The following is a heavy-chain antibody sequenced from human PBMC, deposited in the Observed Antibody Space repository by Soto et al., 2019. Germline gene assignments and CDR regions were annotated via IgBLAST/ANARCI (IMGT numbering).Heavy chain of an antibody. CDR2: IIPIFGTA. CDR3: ARVHGSGSYYYFDY. J-gene: IGHJ4*02. Sequence: VQLVQSGAEVKKPGSSVKVSCKASGGTFSSYAISWVRQAPGQGLEWMGGIIPIFGTANYAQKFQGRVTITADESTSTAYMELSSLRSEDTAVYYCARVHGSGSYYYFDYWGQGTLVTVSS. D-gene: IGHD3-10*01. V-gene: IGHV1-69*01. CDR1: GGTFSSYA.